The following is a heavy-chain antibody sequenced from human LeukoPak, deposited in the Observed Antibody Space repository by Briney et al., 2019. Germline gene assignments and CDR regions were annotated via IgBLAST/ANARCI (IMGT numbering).Heavy chain of an antibody. V-gene: IGHV3-33*01. Sequence: GESLRLSCAASGFTFSSYGMHWVRQAPGKGLEWVAVIWYDGSNKYYADSVKGRFTISRDNSKNTLYLQMNSLRAEDTAVYYCARDGVYYGTNYYYYGMDVWGQGTTVTVSS. CDR3: ARDGVYYGTNYYYYGMDV. J-gene: IGHJ6*02. D-gene: IGHD4-17*01. CDR2: IWYDGSNK. CDR1: GFTFSSYG.